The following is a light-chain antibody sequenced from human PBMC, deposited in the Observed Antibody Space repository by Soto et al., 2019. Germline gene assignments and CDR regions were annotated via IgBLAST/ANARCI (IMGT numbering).Light chain of an antibody. J-gene: IGKJ1*01. Sequence: IQMTQSPSTLSASVGDRVTITCRASQSISSWLAWYQQKPGKAPKLLLYDASSLESGVPSRFSGSGSGTEFSLTISSLQPDDFATYYCQQYNSYSPWTFGQGTKVEIK. CDR2: DAS. CDR1: QSISSW. V-gene: IGKV1-5*01. CDR3: QQYNSYSPWT.